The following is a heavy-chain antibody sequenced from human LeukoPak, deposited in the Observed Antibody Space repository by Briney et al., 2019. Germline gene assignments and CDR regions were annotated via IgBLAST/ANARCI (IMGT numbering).Heavy chain of an antibody. CDR2: IYFSGST. CDR3: GRTSDRWELPRL. Sequence: SGTLSLTCTVSGGSVNSGSYYWSWVRQPPGKGLEWIGYIYFSGSTYYNPSLRSRAIISIDTSKNQFFLKLTSMTAADTAVYYCGRTSDRWELPRLWGQGTLVTVSS. J-gene: IGHJ4*02. V-gene: IGHV4-61*01. D-gene: IGHD1-26*01. CDR1: GGSVNSGSYY.